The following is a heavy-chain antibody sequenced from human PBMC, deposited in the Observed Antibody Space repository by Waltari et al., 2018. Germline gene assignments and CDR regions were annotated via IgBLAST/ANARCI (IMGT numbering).Heavy chain of an antibody. V-gene: IGHV3-21*01. Sequence: EVQLVESGGGLVKPGGSLRLSCAASGFTFSSYSMNWVRQAPGKGVEWFSSISRSSSYINYADSVKGRFTISRDNAKNSLYLQMNSLRAEDTAVYYCAWSHYGGPFDIWGQGTMVTVSS. CDR1: GFTFSSYS. CDR2: ISRSSSYI. J-gene: IGHJ3*02. CDR3: AWSHYGGPFDI. D-gene: IGHD4-17*01.